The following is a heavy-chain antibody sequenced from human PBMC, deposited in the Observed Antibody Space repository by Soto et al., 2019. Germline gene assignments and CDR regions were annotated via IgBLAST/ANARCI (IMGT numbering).Heavy chain of an antibody. J-gene: IGHJ3*01. CDR3: ARGDRGGFDL. V-gene: IGHV3-74*01. Sequence: EVQLVESGGGLVQPGESLRLSCAASGFTFDYYWMPWGRQAPGKGLVWVSRVHSDGTTTTYADSVKGRFTISRDNARNTVSLQMSSLRAEDTAIYYCARGDRGGFDLWGHGTVVTVSS. D-gene: IGHD3-10*01. CDR2: VHSDGTTT. CDR1: GFTFDYYW.